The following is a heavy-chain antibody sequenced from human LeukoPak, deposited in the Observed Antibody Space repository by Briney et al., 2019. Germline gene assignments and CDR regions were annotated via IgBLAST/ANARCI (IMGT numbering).Heavy chain of an antibody. J-gene: IGHJ4*02. V-gene: IGHV1-69*04. CDR2: IIPILGIA. CDR3: ARAPTSGWYPGFFNY. CDR1: EGTFSSYA. D-gene: IGHD6-19*01. Sequence: GASVKVSCKASEGTFSSYAISWVRQAPGQGLEWMGRIIPILGIANYAQKFQGRVTITADKSTSTAYMELSSLRSEDTAVYYCARAPTSGWYPGFFNYWGQGTLVTVSS.